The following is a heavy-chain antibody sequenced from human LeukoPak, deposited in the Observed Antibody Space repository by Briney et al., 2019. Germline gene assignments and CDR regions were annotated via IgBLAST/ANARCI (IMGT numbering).Heavy chain of an antibody. D-gene: IGHD1-14*01. CDR2: IYSGGST. CDR1: GFTVSSNY. J-gene: IGHJ3*02. V-gene: IGHV3-53*01. Sequence: GGSLRLSCAASGFTVSSNYMSWVRQAPGKGLEWVSVIYSGGSTYYADSVKGRFTISRDNSKNTLYLQMNSLRAEDTAVYYCARDISAGALGAFDIWGQGTMVTVSS. CDR3: ARDISAGALGAFDI.